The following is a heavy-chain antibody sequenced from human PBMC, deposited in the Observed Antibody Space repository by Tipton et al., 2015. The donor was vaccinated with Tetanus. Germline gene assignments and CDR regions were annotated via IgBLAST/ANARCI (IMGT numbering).Heavy chain of an antibody. CDR3: ARSKLLWFGESLSGFDS. Sequence: TLSLTCTVSGASISDKKYYWGWIRQAPGKGLEWIASIYFEGSTYYSPSLRSRLTISVDTSKSQFSLRLTSVTAADTAVYYCARSKLLWFGESLSGFDSWGQGTLVTVSA. J-gene: IGHJ4*02. CDR1: GASISDKKYY. D-gene: IGHD3-10*01. V-gene: IGHV4-39*07. CDR2: IYFEGST.